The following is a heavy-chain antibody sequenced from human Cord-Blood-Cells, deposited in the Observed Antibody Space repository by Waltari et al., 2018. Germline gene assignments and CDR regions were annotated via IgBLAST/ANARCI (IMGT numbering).Heavy chain of an antibody. J-gene: IGHJ5*02. Sequence: QLQLQESGPGLVKPSETLSLTCTVSGGSISSSSYYWGWIRQPPGKGLEWIGSIYYSGSTYYNPSLKSRGTLSVDTSKNQFSLKLSSVTAADTAVYYCARGRIFGVVIEGWFDPWGQGTLVTVSS. V-gene: IGHV4-39*01. CDR1: GGSISSSSYY. CDR3: ARGRIFGVVIEGWFDP. D-gene: IGHD3-3*01. CDR2: IYYSGST.